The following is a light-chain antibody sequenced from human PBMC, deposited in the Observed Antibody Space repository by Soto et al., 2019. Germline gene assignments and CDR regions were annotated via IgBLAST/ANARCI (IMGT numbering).Light chain of an antibody. J-gene: IGLJ1*01. CDR3: SSYTITSTYV. V-gene: IGLV2-14*01. Sequence: QSVLTQPASVSGSPGQSITISCTGTSSDVGAYNYVSWYQQHPGKAPKVMIYEVTNRPSGVSNRFSGSKSGNTASLTISGLQPEDEADYYCSSYTITSTYVFGTGTK. CDR2: EVT. CDR1: SSDVGAYNY.